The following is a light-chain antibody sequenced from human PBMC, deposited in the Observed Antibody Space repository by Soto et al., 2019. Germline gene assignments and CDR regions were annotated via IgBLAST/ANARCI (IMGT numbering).Light chain of an antibody. CDR3: AAWDDSLNGWV. J-gene: IGLJ3*02. V-gene: IGLV1-44*01. CDR1: SSNIGSNA. Sequence: VLTQPPSTSGTPGQRVTISCSGSSSNIGSNAVNWYQQLPGTAPKLLIYSNDQRPSGVPDRFSGSESGTSASLAISGLQSEDEADYYCAAWDDSLNGWVFGGGTKVTVL. CDR2: SND.